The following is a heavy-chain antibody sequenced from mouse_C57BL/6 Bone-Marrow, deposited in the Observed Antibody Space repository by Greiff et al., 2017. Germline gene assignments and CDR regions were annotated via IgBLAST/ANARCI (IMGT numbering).Heavy chain of an antibody. D-gene: IGHD4-1*01. CDR3: ARNRNWDEYYFDY. J-gene: IGHJ2*01. Sequence: EVKVVESGGGLVKPGGSLKLSCAASGFTFSSYAMSWVRQTPEKRLEWVATISDGGSYTYYPDNVKGRFTISRDNAKNNLYLQMSHLKSEDTAVFYCARNRNWDEYYFDYWGQGTTLTVSS. CDR1: GFTFSSYA. V-gene: IGHV5-4*03. CDR2: ISDGGSYT.